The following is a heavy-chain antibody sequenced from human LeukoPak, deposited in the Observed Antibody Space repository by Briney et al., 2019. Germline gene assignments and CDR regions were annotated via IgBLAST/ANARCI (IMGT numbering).Heavy chain of an antibody. CDR1: GFTVSSNY. CDR2: IYSGGST. D-gene: IGHD3-3*01. Sequence: GGSLRLSCAASGFTVSSNYMSWVRQAPGKGLEWVSVIYSGGSTYYADSVKGRFTISRDNSKNTLYLQMNSLRAEDTAVYYCAKATYPDFWSGYYEGLDYWGQGTLVTASS. J-gene: IGHJ4*02. V-gene: IGHV3-53*01. CDR3: AKATYPDFWSGYYEGLDY.